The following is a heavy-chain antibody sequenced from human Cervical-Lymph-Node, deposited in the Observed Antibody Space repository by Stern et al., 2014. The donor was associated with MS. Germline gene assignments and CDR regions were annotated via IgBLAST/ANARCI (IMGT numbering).Heavy chain of an antibody. V-gene: IGHV4-31*03. CDR3: AARSGV. J-gene: IGHJ4*02. CDR1: GVAINSDGFY. Sequence: QVQLQESGPGLVRPSRTLSLNCTVSGVAINSDGFYWSWIRQHPGKGLEWIGYVYHSGSSHYNLSLKSRVTISVDTSKNQFSLRMTSMTASDTAVYYCAARSGVWGQGTLVTVST. CDR2: VYHSGSS. D-gene: IGHD2-8*01.